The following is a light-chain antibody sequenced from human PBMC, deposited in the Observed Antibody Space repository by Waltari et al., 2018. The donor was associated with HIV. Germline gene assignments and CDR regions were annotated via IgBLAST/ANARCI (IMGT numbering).Light chain of an antibody. CDR1: ESVSSN. V-gene: IGKV3-15*01. CDR2: GPS. J-gene: IGKJ1*01. Sequence: EIVLTQSPATLSVSPGDRVTLSCRASESVSSNLAWYQQKPGQAPRLVFYGPSSRATGIPDRFSGSGSGTEFTLTISSLQSEDFAVYYCQEYNNWPWTFGQGTKVEIK. CDR3: QEYNNWPWT.